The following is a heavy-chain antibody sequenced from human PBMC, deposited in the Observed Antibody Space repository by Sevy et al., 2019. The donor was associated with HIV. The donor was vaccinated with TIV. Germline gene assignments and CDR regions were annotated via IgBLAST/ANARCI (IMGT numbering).Heavy chain of an antibody. CDR1: GFSLSTGGVG. V-gene: IGHV2-5*02. CDR3: AHSAGDSDVYFLEEAVMDV. J-gene: IGHJ6*02. D-gene: IGHD1-1*01. Sequence: SGPTLVKPTQTLTLTCTFSGFSLSTGGVGVAWIRQPPGKALEWLGIIYWDDDRRYSPYLESRVTITKDTSRNQGVLTMTNTVPVCTGAYYCAHSAGDSDVYFLEEAVMDVWGQGTTVTVSS. CDR2: IYWDDDR.